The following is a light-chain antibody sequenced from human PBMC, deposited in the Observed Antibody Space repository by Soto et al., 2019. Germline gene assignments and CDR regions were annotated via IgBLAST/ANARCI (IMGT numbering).Light chain of an antibody. CDR1: SSNIGNNY. CDR3: GTWDSSLSVVV. V-gene: IGLV1-51*01. CDR2: DNN. Sequence: QSVLTQPPSVSAAPGQKVTISCSGSSSNIGNNYVSWYQQLPGTAPKLLIYDNNKRPSGIPDRFSGSKSGTSATLGITGLQIGDESDYYCGTWDSSLSVVVFGRGTKLTVL. J-gene: IGLJ2*01.